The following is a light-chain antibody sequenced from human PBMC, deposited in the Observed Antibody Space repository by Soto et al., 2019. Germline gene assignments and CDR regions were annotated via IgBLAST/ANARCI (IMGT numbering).Light chain of an antibody. CDR3: ETWDSTFGV. Sequence: QLVLTQSSSASASLGSSVKLTCTLSSGHSSYIIAWHQQQPGKAPRYLMKLEGSGSYNKGSGVPDRFSGSSSGADRSLTISNLQSEDEADYYCETWDSTFGVFGGGTKLTVL. J-gene: IGLJ3*02. CDR1: SGHSSYI. V-gene: IGLV4-60*03. CDR2: LEGSGSY.